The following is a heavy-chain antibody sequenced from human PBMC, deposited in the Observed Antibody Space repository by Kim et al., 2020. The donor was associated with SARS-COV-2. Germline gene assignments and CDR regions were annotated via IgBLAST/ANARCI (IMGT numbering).Heavy chain of an antibody. D-gene: IGHD3-10*01. Sequence: ASVKVSCKASGYAFSRYGFSWVRQAPGQGLEWMGWIGAYNGDTNYVQRLQGRVTMTTDSSTTTAYLELKSLRPDDTAVYYCARDRHYYVSGRHTPSGYGMDVWGQGTTVTVSS. J-gene: IGHJ6*02. CDR1: GYAFSRYG. CDR2: IGAYNGDT. V-gene: IGHV1-18*01. CDR3: ARDRHYYVSGRHTPSGYGMDV.